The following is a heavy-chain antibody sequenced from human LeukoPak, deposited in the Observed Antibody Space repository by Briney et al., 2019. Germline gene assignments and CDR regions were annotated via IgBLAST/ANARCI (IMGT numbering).Heavy chain of an antibody. CDR1: GYTFTSYD. CDR2: MNPNSGNT. Sequence: ASVKVSCKASGYTFTSYDINWVRQATGQALEWMGWMNPNSGNTGYAQKFQGRVTMTRNTSISTAYMELSSLRSEDTAVYYCARGADYYDSSGSQFDYWGQGTLVTVSS. V-gene: IGHV1-8*01. J-gene: IGHJ4*02. D-gene: IGHD3-22*01. CDR3: ARGADYYDSSGSQFDY.